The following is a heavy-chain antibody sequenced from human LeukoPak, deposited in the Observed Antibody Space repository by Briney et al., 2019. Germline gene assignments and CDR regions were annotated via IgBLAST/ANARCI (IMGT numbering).Heavy chain of an antibody. CDR3: ARAAVLSGWRNWFDP. CDR2: IYTSGST. Sequence: RPSQTLSLTCTVSDGSISSGSYYWSWIRQPAGKGLEWIGRIYTSGSTNYNPSLKSRVTISVDTSKNQFSLKLSSVTAADTAVYYCARAAVLSGWRNWFDPWGQGTLVTVSS. J-gene: IGHJ5*02. V-gene: IGHV4-61*02. CDR1: DGSISSGSYY. D-gene: IGHD4/OR15-4a*01.